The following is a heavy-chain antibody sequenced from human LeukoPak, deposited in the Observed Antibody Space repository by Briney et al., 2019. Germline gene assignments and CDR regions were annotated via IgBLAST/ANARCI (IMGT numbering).Heavy chain of an antibody. D-gene: IGHD3-22*01. CDR1: GGSFSGYY. Sequence: KSSETLSLTCAVYGGSFSGYYWSWIRQPPGKGLEWIGEINHSGSTNYNPSLKSRVTISVDTSKNQFSLKLSSVTAADTAVYYCARRSGYVFDYWGQGTLVTVSS. V-gene: IGHV4-34*01. CDR2: INHSGST. J-gene: IGHJ4*02. CDR3: ARRSGYVFDY.